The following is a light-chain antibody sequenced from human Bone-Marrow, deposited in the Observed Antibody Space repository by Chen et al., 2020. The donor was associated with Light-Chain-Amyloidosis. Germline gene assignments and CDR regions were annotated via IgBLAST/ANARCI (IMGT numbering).Light chain of an antibody. V-gene: IGKV3-20*01. CDR2: GSS. CDR1: QTISSNY. J-gene: IGKJ4*01. CDR3: QQYGTSPLT. Sequence: EIVLTQSPGTLSSSPGEGANLSCRASQTISSNYLTWYQQKFGQAPRLLIYGSSSRATGIPDRFTGSGSGTDFTLTINRLEPEDFAMSYCQQYGTSPLTFGGGTKVEIK.